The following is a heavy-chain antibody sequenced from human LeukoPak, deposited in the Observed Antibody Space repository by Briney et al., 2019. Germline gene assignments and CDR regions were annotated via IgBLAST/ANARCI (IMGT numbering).Heavy chain of an antibody. CDR3: RLGVPACDY. D-gene: IGHD2-2*01. V-gene: IGHV1-69*05. Sequence: GSSVKVSCKSSGGTFSIYAISWLRQAPGQGLEWMGGFIPIFGTANYAQKFQGRVTITTDESTSTAYMERSSLRSEDTAVYYCRLGVPACDYWGQGTLVTVSS. J-gene: IGHJ4*02. CDR1: GGTFSIYA. CDR2: FIPIFGTA.